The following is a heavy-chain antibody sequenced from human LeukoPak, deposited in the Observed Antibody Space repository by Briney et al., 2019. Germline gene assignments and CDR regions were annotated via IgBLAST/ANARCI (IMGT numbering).Heavy chain of an antibody. J-gene: IGHJ4*01. CDR2: IHYSGST. CDR3: ARGAARYYFDY. V-gene: IGHV4-34*01. CDR1: GGSFSGYY. Sequence: PSETLSLTCAVYGGSFSGYYWSWIRQPPGKGLEWIGEIHYSGSTNYNPSLKSRDNISVDTSKTQFSLKLSAVTAADTAVYYCARGAARYYFDYGGQGTLVTVSS.